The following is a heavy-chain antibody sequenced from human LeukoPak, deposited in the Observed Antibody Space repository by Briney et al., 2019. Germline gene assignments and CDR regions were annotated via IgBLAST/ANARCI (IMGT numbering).Heavy chain of an antibody. V-gene: IGHV3-11*04. Sequence: PGGSLRLSCAASGFTFSDYYMSWIRQAPGKGLEWVSYISSSGSTIYYADSVKGRFTISRDNAKNSLYLQMNSLRAEDTAVYYCARDDLPNYYDSSGYYYGPDYWGQGTLVTVSS. CDR3: ARDDLPNYYDSSGYYYGPDY. D-gene: IGHD3-22*01. J-gene: IGHJ4*02. CDR2: ISSSGSTI. CDR1: GFTFSDYY.